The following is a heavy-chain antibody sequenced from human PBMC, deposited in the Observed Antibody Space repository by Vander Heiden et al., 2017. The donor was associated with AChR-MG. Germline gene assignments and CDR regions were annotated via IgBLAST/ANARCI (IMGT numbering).Heavy chain of an antibody. V-gene: IGHV3-30*02. CDR3: AKCRGGGNSGFDY. J-gene: IGHJ4*02. D-gene: IGHD2-21*02. Sequence: FTISRDNSKNTMYLQMKRMRAEDTAVYYFAKCRGGGNSGFDYWGQGTLVTVSS.